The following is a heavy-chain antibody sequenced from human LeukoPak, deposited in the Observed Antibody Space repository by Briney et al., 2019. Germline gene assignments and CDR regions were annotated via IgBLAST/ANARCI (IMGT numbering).Heavy chain of an antibody. J-gene: IGHJ4*02. CDR2: INPNSGGT. CDR1: GYTFTGYY. V-gene: IGHV1-2*02. D-gene: IGHD3-10*01. Sequence: ASVKVSCKASGYTFTGYYMHWVRQAPRQGLEWMGWINPNSGGTNYAQKFQGRVTMTRDTSISTAYMELSRLRSDDTAVYYCARDPGFVVSEHYFDYWGQGTLVTVSS. CDR3: ARDPGFVVSEHYFDY.